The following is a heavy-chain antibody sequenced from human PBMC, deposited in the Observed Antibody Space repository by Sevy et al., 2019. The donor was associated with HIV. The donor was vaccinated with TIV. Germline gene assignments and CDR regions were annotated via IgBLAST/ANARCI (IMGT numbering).Heavy chain of an antibody. D-gene: IGHD6-13*01. CDR3: TRWKAAQSIFDY. V-gene: IGHV3-49*04. J-gene: IGHJ4*02. CDR2: LKSDVYGGTV. Sequence: GGSLRLSCTASGFTFGDYCMSWVRQAPGKGLEWVAFLKSDVYGGTVDHAGSVRGRFVISSDDSKTIAYLQMNDLKTEDTGGYDCTRWKAAQSIFDYWGQGALVTVSS. CDR1: GFTFGDYC.